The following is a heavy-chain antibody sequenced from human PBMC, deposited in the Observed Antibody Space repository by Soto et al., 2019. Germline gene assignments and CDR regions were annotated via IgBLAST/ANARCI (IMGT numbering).Heavy chain of an antibody. CDR2: IYYSGST. J-gene: IGHJ4*02. V-gene: IGHV4-39*01. CDR1: GGSISSSSYY. CDR3: ARHVAARSDFDY. Sequence: QLQLQESGPGLVKPSETLSLTCTVSGGSISSSSYYWGWIRQPPGKGLEWIGSIYYSGSTYYNPSLKSRVTISVDTSKNQFSLKLSSVTAADTAVYYCARHVAARSDFDYWGPGTLVTVSS. D-gene: IGHD6-6*01.